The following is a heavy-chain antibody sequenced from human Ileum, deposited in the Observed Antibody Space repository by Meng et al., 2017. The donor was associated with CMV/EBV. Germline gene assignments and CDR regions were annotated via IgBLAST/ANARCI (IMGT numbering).Heavy chain of an antibody. Sequence: GESLKISCEVFGFSFDSFEMNWVRQTPGKGLEWLSYISSGGSTIFYADSVRGRFTISRDNGKKSLYLQMDSLRAEDTGVYYCARRFSPSGLYWGQGTLVTVSS. J-gene: IGHJ4*02. CDR1: GFSFDSFE. CDR2: ISSGGSTI. V-gene: IGHV3-48*03. CDR3: ARRFSPSGLY. D-gene: IGHD3-10*01.